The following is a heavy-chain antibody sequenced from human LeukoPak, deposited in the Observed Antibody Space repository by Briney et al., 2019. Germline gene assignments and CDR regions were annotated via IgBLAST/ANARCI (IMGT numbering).Heavy chain of an antibody. V-gene: IGHV3-7*03. J-gene: IGHJ4*02. D-gene: IGHD1-1*01. CDR2: IKQDGSEK. Sequence: PGGSLRLSCAASGFTFSSYWMSWVRQAPGKGLEWVANIKQDGSEKYYVDSVKGRFTISRDNAKNSQYPQMNSLRAEDTAVYYCARDIGDWNPYYFDYWGQGTLVTVSS. CDR1: GFTFSSYW. CDR3: ARDIGDWNPYYFDY.